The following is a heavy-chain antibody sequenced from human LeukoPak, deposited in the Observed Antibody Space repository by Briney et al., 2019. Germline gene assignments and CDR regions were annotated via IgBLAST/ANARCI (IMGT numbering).Heavy chain of an antibody. CDR1: GGSIGSGSYY. D-gene: IGHD2-2*01. J-gene: IGHJ4*02. CDR2: IYTKGST. V-gene: IGHV4-61*02. CDR3: ARDLYCTSTSCFNY. Sequence: SETLSLTCTVSGGSIGSGSYYWSWIRQPAGKGLEWIGRIYTKGSTDYNPSLKGRVTISIDTSKNQFSLKLSSVTATDTAVYYCARDLYCTSTSCFNYWGQGTLVTVSS.